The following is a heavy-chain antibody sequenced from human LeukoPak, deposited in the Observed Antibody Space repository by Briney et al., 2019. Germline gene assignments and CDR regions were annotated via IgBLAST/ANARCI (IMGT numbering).Heavy chain of an antibody. CDR1: GGTFSSYA. Sequence: GSSVKVSCKASGGTFSSYAISWVRQAPGQGLEWMGRIIPILGIANYAQKFQGRVTITADKSTSTAYMELSSLRSEDTAVYYCARVDFWSGYTLDYWGQGTLVTVSS. J-gene: IGHJ4*02. CDR2: IIPILGIA. D-gene: IGHD3-3*01. CDR3: ARVDFWSGYTLDY. V-gene: IGHV1-69*04.